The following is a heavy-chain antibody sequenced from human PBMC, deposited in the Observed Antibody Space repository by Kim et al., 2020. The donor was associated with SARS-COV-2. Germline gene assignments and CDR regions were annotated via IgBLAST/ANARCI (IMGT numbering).Heavy chain of an antibody. Sequence: GGSLRLSCAASGFTFSSYGMHWVRQAPGKGLEWVAVISYDGSNKYYADSVKGRFTISRDNSKNTLYLQMNSLRAEDTAVYYCAKGTFSIVAGNNLGYYYYGMDVWGQGTTVTVSS. CDR1: GFTFSSYG. J-gene: IGHJ6*02. V-gene: IGHV3-30*18. D-gene: IGHD6-19*01. CDR3: AKGTFSIVAGNNLGYYYYGMDV. CDR2: ISYDGSNK.